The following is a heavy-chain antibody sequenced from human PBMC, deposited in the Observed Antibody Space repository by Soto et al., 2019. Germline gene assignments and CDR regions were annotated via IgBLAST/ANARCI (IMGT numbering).Heavy chain of an antibody. CDR3: ATSGGGWYLY. D-gene: IGHD6-19*01. CDR2: LNPNSGDT. CDR1: GYTFSSYD. V-gene: IGHV1-8*01. Sequence: QVQLVQSGAEVKKPGASVKVSCKASGYTFSSYDINWVRQATGQGLEWMGWLNPNSGDTGYAQKDQGRLTLTTNTSINTAYIELSSLTSDDTAVYYCATSGGGWYLYWGQGTLVTVSS. J-gene: IGHJ4*02.